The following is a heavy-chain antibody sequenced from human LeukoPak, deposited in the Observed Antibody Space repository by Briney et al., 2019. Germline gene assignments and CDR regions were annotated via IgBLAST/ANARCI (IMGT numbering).Heavy chain of an antibody. Sequence: PSETLSLTCAVYGGSFSGYYWSWIRQPPGKGLEWIGEINHSGSTNYNPSLKSRVTISVDTSKNQFSLKLSSVTAADTAVYHCARRQQWLARYFDYWGQGTLVTVSS. CDR2: INHSGST. CDR3: ARRQQWLARYFDY. CDR1: GGSFSGYY. J-gene: IGHJ4*02. D-gene: IGHD6-19*01. V-gene: IGHV4-34*01.